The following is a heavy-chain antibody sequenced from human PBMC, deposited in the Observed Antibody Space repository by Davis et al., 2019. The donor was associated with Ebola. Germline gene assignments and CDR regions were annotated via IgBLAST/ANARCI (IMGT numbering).Heavy chain of an antibody. CDR2: SSSSRTTA. CDR3: AKAQVIVVVLGYFDY. J-gene: IGHJ4*02. D-gene: IGHD3-22*01. CDR1: GFTFSSSS. Sequence: GESLKISCAASGFTFSSSSMNWVRQAPGKGLEWVSHSSSSRTTAYYADSVKGRFTISRDNSKNTLYLQMNSLRAEDTAVYYCAKAQVIVVVLGYFDYWGQGTLVTVSS. V-gene: IGHV3-48*01.